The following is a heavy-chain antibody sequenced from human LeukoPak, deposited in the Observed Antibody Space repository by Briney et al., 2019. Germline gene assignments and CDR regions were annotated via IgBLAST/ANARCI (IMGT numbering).Heavy chain of an antibody. J-gene: IGHJ4*02. CDR2: INTDGTVT. D-gene: IGHD6-19*01. V-gene: IGHV3-74*01. CDR3: ATKQWLAPPPDS. CDR1: GFTFSKYW. Sequence: HPGGSLRLSCAASGFTFSKYWMLWVRQAPGKGLESVSRINTDGTVTTYADSVKGRFTVSRDNADNTMFLQTNSVRDEDTAVYYCATKQWLAPPPDSWGQGTPVTVSS.